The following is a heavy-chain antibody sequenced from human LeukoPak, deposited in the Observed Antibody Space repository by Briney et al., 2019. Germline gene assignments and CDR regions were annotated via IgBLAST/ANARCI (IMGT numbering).Heavy chain of an antibody. V-gene: IGHV3-74*01. CDR2: INSDGSST. Sequence: GGSLRLSCAASGFTFSSYWMHWVRQAPGKGLVWVSRINSDGSSTSYADSVKGRFTISRDNAKNTLYLQMNNLRAEDTAVYYCARGWEVVVVAAISLDVWGKGTTVTVSS. CDR1: GFTFSSYW. CDR3: ARGWEVVVVAAISLDV. J-gene: IGHJ6*04. D-gene: IGHD2-15*01.